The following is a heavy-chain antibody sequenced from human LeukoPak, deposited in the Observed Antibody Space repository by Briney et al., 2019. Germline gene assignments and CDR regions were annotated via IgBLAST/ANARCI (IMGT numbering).Heavy chain of an antibody. CDR3: AKDFLKSITLLRGVRSWVGYFDY. D-gene: IGHD3-10*01. Sequence: GASVKVSCKASGYTFTSYYMHWVRQAPGQGLEWMGIINPSGGSTSYAQKFQGRVTMTRDMSTSTVYMELSSLRSEDTAVYYCAKDFLKSITLLRGVRSWVGYFDYWGQGTLVTVSS. CDR1: GYTFTSYY. CDR2: INPSGGST. V-gene: IGHV1-46*01. J-gene: IGHJ4*02.